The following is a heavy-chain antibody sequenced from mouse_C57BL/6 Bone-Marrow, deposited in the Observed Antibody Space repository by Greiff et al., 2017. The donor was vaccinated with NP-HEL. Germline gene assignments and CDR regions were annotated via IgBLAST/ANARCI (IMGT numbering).Heavy chain of an antibody. Sequence: EVQLQQSGPVLVKPGASVKMSCKASGYTFTDYYMNWVKQSHGKSLEWIGVINPYNGGTSYNQKFKGKATLTVDKSSSTAYMELNSLTSEDSAVYDCARVDNGDERYYAMDYWGQGTSVTVSS. CDR3: ARVDNGDERYYAMDY. V-gene: IGHV1-19*01. CDR2: INPYNGGT. D-gene: IGHD1-1*01. J-gene: IGHJ4*01. CDR1: GYTFTDYY.